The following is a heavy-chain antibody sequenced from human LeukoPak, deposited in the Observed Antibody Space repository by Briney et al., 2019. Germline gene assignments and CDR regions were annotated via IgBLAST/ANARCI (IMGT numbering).Heavy chain of an antibody. D-gene: IGHD3-9*01. CDR3: GRRPYFDILAGSQMWGTVDH. V-gene: IGHV4-34*01. CDR2: ISHSGSS. CDR1: NGTFSGYY. Sequence: SETLSLTCGVYNGTFSGYYWTWIRQPPGRGLEWIGDISHSGSSHYNPSLKSRLSMSVDTSKNQFFLTLTAVTAADTAVYYCGRRPYFDILAGSQMWGTVDHWGQGALVTVSS. J-gene: IGHJ4*02.